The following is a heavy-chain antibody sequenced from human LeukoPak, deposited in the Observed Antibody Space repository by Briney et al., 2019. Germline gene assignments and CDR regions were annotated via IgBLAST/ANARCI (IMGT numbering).Heavy chain of an antibody. CDR1: GGTFSGYA. CDR3: AREDYLGTQDY. V-gene: IGHV1-69*05. Sequence: SVKVSCKVSGGTFSGYAISWVRQAPGQGLEWMGGIMPVFGTANYAQKFQGRVTITTDESTSTVYLDLSSLRSEDTAVYYCAREDYLGTQDYWGQGTLVTVSS. CDR2: IMPVFGTA. D-gene: IGHD1-14*01. J-gene: IGHJ4*02.